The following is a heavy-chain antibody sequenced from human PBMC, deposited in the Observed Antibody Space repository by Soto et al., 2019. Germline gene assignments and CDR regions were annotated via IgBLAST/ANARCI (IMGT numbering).Heavy chain of an antibody. Sequence: EVQPVESGGGLVQPGRSLRLSCAASGFIFDDFGMHWVRQAPGKGLEWVSGVTWNSGNIDYADSVKGRFTITRDNAKNSLYLQMNGLRGEDTALYYCAKDRYGSLEGGMDVWGQGTTVTVSS. CDR1: GFIFDDFG. CDR3: AKDRYGSLEGGMDV. D-gene: IGHD1-26*01. V-gene: IGHV3-9*01. J-gene: IGHJ6*02. CDR2: VTWNSGNI.